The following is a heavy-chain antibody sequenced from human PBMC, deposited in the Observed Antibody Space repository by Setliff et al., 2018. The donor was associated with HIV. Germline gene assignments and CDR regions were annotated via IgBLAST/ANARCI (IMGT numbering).Heavy chain of an antibody. J-gene: IGHJ3*02. D-gene: IGHD6-25*01. V-gene: IGHV4-34*01. Sequence: SETLSLTCAVYGASFGGYYWSWIRQTPGKGLEWIGHISQTGSTTYNTALRSRVTISLDTSKNQFSLRMSSVTAADSGVYYCARGSSGSHRTEYDDAFDIWGQGAVVTVSS. CDR3: ARGSSGSHRTEYDDAFDI. CDR1: GASFGGYY. CDR2: ISQTGST.